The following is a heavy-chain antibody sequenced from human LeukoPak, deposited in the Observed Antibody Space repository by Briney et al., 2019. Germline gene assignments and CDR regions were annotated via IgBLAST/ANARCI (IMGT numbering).Heavy chain of an antibody. D-gene: IGHD1-14*01. CDR2: INPNSGAT. CDR3: ARIYPDLYYYYYGMDV. Sequence: ASVKVSCKASGYTFTGYYIHWVRQAPGQGLEWMGWINPNSGATNYAQNFQGRITLTRDTSITIAYMELSRLRSDDTAVYYCARIYPDLYYYYYGMDVWGQGTTVTVSS. CDR1: GYTFTGYY. V-gene: IGHV1-2*02. J-gene: IGHJ6*02.